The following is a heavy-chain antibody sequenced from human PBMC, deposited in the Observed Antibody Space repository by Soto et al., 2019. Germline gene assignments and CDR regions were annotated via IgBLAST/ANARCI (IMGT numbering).Heavy chain of an antibody. Sequence: QVQLVQSGAEVKKPGASVKISCKASGYTFTSYYIHWMRQAPGQGLEWMGLINPSGGSTSYTQKFQGRLTMTRDTSTSTVYMELSSLTSADTAIYYCARSGIVVVTPFDYWGQGTLVTVSS. CDR1: GYTFTSYY. CDR3: ARSGIVVVTPFDY. J-gene: IGHJ4*02. V-gene: IGHV1-46*01. CDR2: INPSGGST. D-gene: IGHD2-21*02.